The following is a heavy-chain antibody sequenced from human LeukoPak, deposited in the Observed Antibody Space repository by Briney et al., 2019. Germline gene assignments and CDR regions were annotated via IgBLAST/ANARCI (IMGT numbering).Heavy chain of an antibody. Sequence: GGSLRLSCSASGFTFSSYAMHWVRQAPGKGLEYVSAISSNGGSTYYADSVKGRFTISRDNSKNTVYLQMSSLRAEDTAVYYCAREDNVWGSLDYWGQGTLVTVSS. D-gene: IGHD3-16*01. CDR2: ISSNGGST. J-gene: IGHJ4*02. CDR1: GFTFSSYA. CDR3: AREDNVWGSLDY. V-gene: IGHV3-64D*09.